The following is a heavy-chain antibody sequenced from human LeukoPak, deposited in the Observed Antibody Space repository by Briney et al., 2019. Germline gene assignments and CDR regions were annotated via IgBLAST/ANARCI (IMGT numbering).Heavy chain of an antibody. CDR3: AKDPNSNSDYFGY. D-gene: IGHD4-11*01. J-gene: IGHJ4*02. CDR2: ISGSDTST. Sequence: GGSLRLSCAASGFTFNTYAMSWVRQAPGKGLEWVSTISGSDTSTYYADSVTGRFTISRDNSKNTLYLQMNSLRAEDTAVYYCAKDPNSNSDYFGYWGQGTLVTVSS. CDR1: GFTFNTYA. V-gene: IGHV3-23*01.